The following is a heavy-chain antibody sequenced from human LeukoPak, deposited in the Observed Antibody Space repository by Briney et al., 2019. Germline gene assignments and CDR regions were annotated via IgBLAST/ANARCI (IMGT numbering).Heavy chain of an antibody. V-gene: IGHV3-21*01. Sequence: PGGSLRLSCAASGFTFSSNTMNWVRQAPGRGLEWVSSISRGSSSIYYADSVKGRFTISRDNARNSLYLQMNSLTAEDTAVYYCAREDSEAFDIWGQGTMVTVSS. CDR1: GFTFSSNT. CDR2: ISRGSSSI. D-gene: IGHD2-15*01. CDR3: AREDSEAFDI. J-gene: IGHJ3*02.